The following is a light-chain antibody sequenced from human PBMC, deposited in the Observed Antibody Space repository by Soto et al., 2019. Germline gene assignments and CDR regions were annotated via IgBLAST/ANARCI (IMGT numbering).Light chain of an antibody. Sequence: QSVLTQPASVSGSPGQSITISCTGTSSDVGGYNYVSWYQQHPGKAPKLMIYDVSNRPSGVSNRFSGSKSVNTASLTISGLQAEDEADYYCSSYTSSSTVVFGGGTQLNVL. CDR1: SSDVGGYNY. V-gene: IGLV2-14*03. J-gene: IGLJ2*01. CDR2: DVS. CDR3: SSYTSSSTVV.